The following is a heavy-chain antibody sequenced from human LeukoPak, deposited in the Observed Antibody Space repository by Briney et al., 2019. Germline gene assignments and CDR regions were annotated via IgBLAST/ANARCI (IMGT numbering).Heavy chain of an antibody. J-gene: IGHJ4*02. V-gene: IGHV5-51*01. D-gene: IGHD6-19*01. CDR1: GYIFTSSY. Sequence: GECLKISCEGSGYIFTSSYIGWVRQMPGKGLEWMGIIYPGDSETRYSPSFQGQVTISADKSINTAYLQWSSLRASDTAIYYCARRVGLVRDFDHWGQGTLVTVSS. CDR2: IYPGDSET. CDR3: ARRVGLVRDFDH.